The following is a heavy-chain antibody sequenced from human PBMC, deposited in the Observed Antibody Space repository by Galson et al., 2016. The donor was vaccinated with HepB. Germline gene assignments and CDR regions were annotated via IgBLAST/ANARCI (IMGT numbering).Heavy chain of an antibody. V-gene: IGHV1-46*01. CDR2: INPSGDIT. CDR3: ARDPGNFYYDNSEGAFQH. CDR1: GYTFTNYY. Sequence: SVKVSCKASGYTFTNYYMHWVRQAPGQGLEWMGVINPSGDITSYAQKFEGRVTVTRDTSTSTVYMELSSLRSEDTAVYYCARDPGNFYYDNSEGAFQHWGQGTLVTVSS. D-gene: IGHD3-22*01. J-gene: IGHJ1*01.